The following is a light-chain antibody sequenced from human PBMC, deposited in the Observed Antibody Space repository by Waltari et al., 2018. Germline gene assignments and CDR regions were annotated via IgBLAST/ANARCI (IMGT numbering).Light chain of an antibody. J-gene: IGKJ1*01. CDR1: QSLANRDGNTY. V-gene: IGKV2D-30*01. CDR2: RVS. CDR3: RQGSLWPPWK. Sequence: VMPQSPLSLPVPLGQPASISCRSSQSLANRDGNTYLNWFQQRPGQSPRRLRYRVSKWDYRVADRFSGSGSGTGFTLNISRVEAEDVGVYYGRQGSLWPPWKFGQGTRVEIK.